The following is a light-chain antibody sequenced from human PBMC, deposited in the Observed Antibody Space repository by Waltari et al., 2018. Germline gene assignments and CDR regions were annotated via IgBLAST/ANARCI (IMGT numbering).Light chain of an antibody. Sequence: EVVMTQSPATLSVSPGERATLSCRASQSVSDTLAWYQQKVGQPPRLLIYSASIRATGVPARFSGSGSGTEFTLTISSLQSEDFGVYYCQQFNTWPLTFGPGTKVDFK. CDR3: QQFNTWPLT. CDR2: SAS. V-gene: IGKV3-15*01. J-gene: IGKJ3*01. CDR1: QSVSDT.